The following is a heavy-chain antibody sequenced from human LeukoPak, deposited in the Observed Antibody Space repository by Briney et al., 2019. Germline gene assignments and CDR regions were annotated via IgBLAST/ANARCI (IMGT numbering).Heavy chain of an antibody. V-gene: IGHV1-69*04. D-gene: IGHD2-2*01. CDR3: ARDRYCSSSSCYAHPFAY. CDR2: FIPILGIP. Sequence: SVTVSCKASGGSFSSYAISWVRQAPGRGLEWMGRFIPILGIPNYAQKFQGRVTITADKATSTVYMELSSLRSEDTAIYYCARDRYCSSSSCYAHPFAYWGQGTLVTVSS. CDR1: GGSFSSYA. J-gene: IGHJ4*02.